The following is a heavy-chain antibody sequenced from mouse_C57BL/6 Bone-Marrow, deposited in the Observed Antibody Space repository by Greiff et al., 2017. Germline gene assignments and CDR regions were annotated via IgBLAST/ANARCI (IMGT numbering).Heavy chain of an antibody. CDR3: AREEDDYPFAY. Sequence: VQLQQPGAELVKPGASVKLSCKASGYTFTSYWMQWVQQRPGQGLEWIGEIDPSDSYTNYNQKFKGKATLTVDTSSSTASMQLSSLTSEDSAVYYCAREEDDYPFAYWGQGTLVTVSA. J-gene: IGHJ3*01. D-gene: IGHD2-4*01. CDR2: IDPSDSYT. V-gene: IGHV1-50*01. CDR1: GYTFTSYW.